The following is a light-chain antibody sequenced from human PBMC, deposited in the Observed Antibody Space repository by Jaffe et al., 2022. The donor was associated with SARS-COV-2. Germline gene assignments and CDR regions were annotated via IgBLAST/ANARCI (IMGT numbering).Light chain of an antibody. CDR1: QSISRH. V-gene: IGKV1-39*01. CDR2: AAS. Sequence: DIQMTQSPSSLSASVGDRVTITCRASQSISRHLHWYQQRPGKAPRLLIYAASSLQSGVPSRFSGSGSGTDFTLTISSLQPEDFATYYCQQSSSTPRTFGPGTKVEIK. CDR3: QQSSSTPRT. J-gene: IGKJ1*01.